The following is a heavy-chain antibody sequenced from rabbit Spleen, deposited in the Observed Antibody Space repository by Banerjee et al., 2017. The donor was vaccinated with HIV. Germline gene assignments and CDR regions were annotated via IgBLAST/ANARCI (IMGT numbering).Heavy chain of an antibody. CDR2: INIVTGKS. D-gene: IGHD2-1*01. J-gene: IGHJ4*01. Sequence: QEQLVESGGGLVRPEGSLKLSCTASGFSFSNKAVMCWVRQAPGKGLQWIACINIVTGKSVYASWAKGRFTMSRTSSTTVTLQMTSLTAADTATYFCARESNSDYGVQFGLWGPGTLVTVS. CDR3: ARESNSDYGVQFGL. CDR1: GFSFSNKAV. V-gene: IGHV1S45*01.